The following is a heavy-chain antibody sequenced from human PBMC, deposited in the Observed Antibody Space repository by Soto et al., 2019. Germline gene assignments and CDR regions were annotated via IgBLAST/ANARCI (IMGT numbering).Heavy chain of an antibody. V-gene: IGHV3-21*01. CDR3: ASWLAAAGNWFDP. CDR2: ISRSSSYI. J-gene: IGHJ5*02. D-gene: IGHD6-13*01. Sequence: PGGSLRLSCAASGFTFSSYSLNWVRKATGKGLEWFSSISRSSSYIYYADSVKGRFTISRDNSKNSLYLQMNILGAEDTAVYYCASWLAAAGNWFDPWGQGTLVTVSS. CDR1: GFTFSSYS.